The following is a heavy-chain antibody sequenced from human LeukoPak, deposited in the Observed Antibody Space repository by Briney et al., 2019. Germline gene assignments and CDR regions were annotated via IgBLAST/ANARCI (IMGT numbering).Heavy chain of an antibody. CDR1: GFTFSSYA. CDR3: AKELSIAAAEEGFDI. Sequence: SGGSLRLSCAASGFTFSSYAMSRVRQAPGKGLEWVSAISGSGGSTYYADSVKGRFTISRDNSKNTLYLQMNSLTAEDTALYYCAKELSIAAAEEGFDIWGQGTMVTVSS. D-gene: IGHD6-25*01. CDR2: ISGSGGST. V-gene: IGHV3-23*01. J-gene: IGHJ3*02.